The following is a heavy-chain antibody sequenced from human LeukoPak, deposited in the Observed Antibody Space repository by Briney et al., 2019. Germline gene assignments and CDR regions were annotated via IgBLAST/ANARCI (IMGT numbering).Heavy chain of an antibody. J-gene: IGHJ6*03. CDR2: IYHSGST. CDR3: ARGGYDFWSGYYSYMDV. CDR1: GGSISSSNW. D-gene: IGHD3-3*01. Sequence: SGTLSLTCAVSGGSISSSNWWSWVRQPPGKGLEWIGEIYHSGSTNYNPSLKSRVTISVDKSKNQFSLKLSSVTAADTAVYYCARGGYDFWSGYYSYMDVWGKGTTVTVSS. V-gene: IGHV4-4*02.